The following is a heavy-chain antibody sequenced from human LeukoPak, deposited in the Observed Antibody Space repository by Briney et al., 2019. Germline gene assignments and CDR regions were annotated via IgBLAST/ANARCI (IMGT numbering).Heavy chain of an antibody. Sequence: GGSLRLSCAASGFTFRSYGISWVRQAPGKGLEWVSTISGGGGYIYYADSVKGRFTISRDNSKNTLYLQMNSLRAEDTAVYYCAKTYSSSWYPLYYFDYWGQGTLVTVSS. D-gene: IGHD6-13*01. V-gene: IGHV3-23*01. CDR1: GFTFRSYG. CDR2: ISGGGGYI. CDR3: AKTYSSSWYPLYYFDY. J-gene: IGHJ4*02.